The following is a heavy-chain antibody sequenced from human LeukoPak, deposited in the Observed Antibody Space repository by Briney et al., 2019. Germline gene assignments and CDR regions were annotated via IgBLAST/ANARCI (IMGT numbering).Heavy chain of an antibody. CDR1: GYSFPNYW. J-gene: IGHJ3*02. CDR2: IYPGDSDT. D-gene: IGHD3-16*02. CDR3: ARSRAEKVPVWGSYRHHDAFDI. V-gene: IGHV5-51*01. Sequence: GESPKISCKGSGYSFPNYWIGWVRQMPGKGLEWMGIIYPGDSDTTYKPSFQGQVTISADKSISTAYLQRSSLKASDTAMYYCARSRAEKVPVWGSYRHHDAFDIWGQGTRVTVSP.